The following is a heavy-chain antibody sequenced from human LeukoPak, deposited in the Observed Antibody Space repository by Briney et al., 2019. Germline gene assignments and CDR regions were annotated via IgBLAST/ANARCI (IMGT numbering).Heavy chain of an antibody. J-gene: IGHJ4*02. CDR1: GFAFDDFA. CDR3: SRNGLVDFDY. V-gene: IGHV3-49*04. CDR2: VRRRAYVGAA. Sequence: GGSLSLSCTTSGFAFDDFAMSWVRQPAGKGREWVGFVRRRAYVGAAQYAAYVKGRFITSRDDSKGIAYLQMNSLKTEDTAVYYCSRNGLVDFDYWGQGSRVIVPP.